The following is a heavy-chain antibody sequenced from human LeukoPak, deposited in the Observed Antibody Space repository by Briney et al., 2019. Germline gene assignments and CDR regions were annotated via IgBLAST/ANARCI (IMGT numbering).Heavy chain of an antibody. CDR3: ARGAYDDPYSYGPFDY. CDR1: GYSFTSYW. CDR2: IYPGDSDT. D-gene: IGHD5-18*01. J-gene: IGHJ4*02. V-gene: IGHV5-51*01. Sequence: GESLKISCKGSGYSFTSYWIGWVRQMPGKGLEWMGIIYPGDSDTRYSPSFQGQVTISADKSISTAYLQWSSLKASDTAMYYCARGAYDDPYSYGPFDYWGQGTLVTVSS.